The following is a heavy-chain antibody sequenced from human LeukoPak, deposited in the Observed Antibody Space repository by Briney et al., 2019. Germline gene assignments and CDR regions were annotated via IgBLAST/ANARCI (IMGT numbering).Heavy chain of an antibody. CDR2: ISSSSSYI. CDR3: ANTRGVIASDFDY. CDR1: GFTFSDCY. Sequence: GGSLRLSCTASGFTFSDCYMTWIRQAPGKGLEWVSSISSSSSYIYYADSVKGRFTISRDNAKNSLYLQMNSLRAEDTAVYYCANTRGVIASDFDYWGQGTLVTVSS. J-gene: IGHJ4*02. D-gene: IGHD3-10*01. V-gene: IGHV3-11*06.